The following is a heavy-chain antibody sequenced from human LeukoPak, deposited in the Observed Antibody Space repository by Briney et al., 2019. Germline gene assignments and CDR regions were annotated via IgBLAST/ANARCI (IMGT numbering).Heavy chain of an antibody. V-gene: IGHV4-31*03. CDR1: RGSISSGGYY. Sequence: SETLSLTCTVSRGSISSGGYYWSWIRQHPGGGLEWIGYMYYGGSPYYNPSLRSRVTISVDTSKNQFSLKMSSVTAPDTAVYYCARGVLRSSSWAPFDYWGQGTLVTVSS. CDR2: MYYGGSP. CDR3: ARGVLRSSSWAPFDY. D-gene: IGHD6-13*01. J-gene: IGHJ4*02.